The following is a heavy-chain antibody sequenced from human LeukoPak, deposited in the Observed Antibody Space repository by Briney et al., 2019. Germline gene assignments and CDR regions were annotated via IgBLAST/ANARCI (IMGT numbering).Heavy chain of an antibody. V-gene: IGHV4-31*03. Sequence: SQTLSLTCTVSGGSISSGGYYWSWIRQHPGKGLEWIGYIYYSGSTYYNPSLKSRVIISVDTSKNQFSLKLSSVTAADTAVYYCARTPRSAEYFQHWGQGTLVTVSS. CDR3: ARTPRSAEYFQH. CDR2: IYYSGST. D-gene: IGHD1-26*01. CDR1: GGSISSGGYY. J-gene: IGHJ1*01.